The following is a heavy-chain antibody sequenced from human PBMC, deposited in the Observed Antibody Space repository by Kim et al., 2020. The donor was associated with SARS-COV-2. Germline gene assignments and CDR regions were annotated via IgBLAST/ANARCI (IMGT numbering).Heavy chain of an antibody. CDR3: ARGAWSGYEANWFDP. Sequence: SETLSLTCTVSGGSISSYYWSWIRQPPGKGLEWIGYIYYSGSTNYNPSLKSRVTISVDTSKNQFSLKLSSVTAADTAVYYCARGAWSGYEANWFDPWGQGTLVSVSS. CDR1: GGSISSYY. CDR2: IYYSGST. D-gene: IGHD3-3*01. J-gene: IGHJ5*02. V-gene: IGHV4-59*01.